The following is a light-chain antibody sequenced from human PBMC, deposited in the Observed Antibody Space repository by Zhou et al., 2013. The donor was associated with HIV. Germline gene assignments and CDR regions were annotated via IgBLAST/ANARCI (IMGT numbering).Light chain of an antibody. Sequence: EVVLTQSPGTLSLFPGERATLSCRASQSVSIYLAWYQQKPGQAPRLLIYGASTRATGIPARFSGSGSGTEYTLTISSLQSEDFAVYYCQQYNSWMFSFGQGTTLDIK. CDR2: GAS. V-gene: IGKV3-15*01. CDR3: QQYNSWMFS. CDR1: QSVSIY. J-gene: IGKJ2*03.